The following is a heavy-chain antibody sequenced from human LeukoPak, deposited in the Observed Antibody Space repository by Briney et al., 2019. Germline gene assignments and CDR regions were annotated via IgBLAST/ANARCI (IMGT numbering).Heavy chain of an antibody. J-gene: IGHJ4*02. Sequence: PGRSLRLSCAASGFIFDDYAMHWVRQAPGKGLEWVSGISWNSGSIGYADSVKGRFIISRDNAKNPLYLQMNSLRAEDTAFYYCAKDTGRSYYGSGSLGYWGQGTLVTVSS. V-gene: IGHV3-9*01. D-gene: IGHD3-10*01. CDR3: AKDTGRSYYGSGSLGY. CDR2: ISWNSGSI. CDR1: GFIFDDYA.